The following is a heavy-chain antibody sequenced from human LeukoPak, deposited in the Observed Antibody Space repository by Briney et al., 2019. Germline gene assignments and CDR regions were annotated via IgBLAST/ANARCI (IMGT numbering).Heavy chain of an antibody. Sequence: GGSLRLSCAASGFTFDDYAMHWVRQAPGKGLEWVSGISWNSGSIGYADSVKGRFTISRDNAKNSLYLQMNSLRAEDTVLYYCAKDNGRGGNFDYWGQGTLVTVSS. CDR1: GFTFDDYA. CDR2: ISWNSGSI. V-gene: IGHV3-9*01. CDR3: AKDNGRGGNFDY. J-gene: IGHJ4*02. D-gene: IGHD3-16*01.